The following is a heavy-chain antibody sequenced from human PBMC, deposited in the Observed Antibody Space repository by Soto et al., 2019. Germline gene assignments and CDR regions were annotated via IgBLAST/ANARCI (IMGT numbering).Heavy chain of an antibody. D-gene: IGHD5-18*01. CDR3: AKSDYTARYYYGMDV. CDR1: GFTFSSYG. CDR2: ISYDGSNK. Sequence: SLRLSCAASGFTFSSYGMHWVRQAPGKGLEWVAVISYDGSNKYYADSVKGRFTISRDNSKNTLYLQMNSLRAEDTAVYYCAKSDYTARYYYGMDVWGQGTTVTVS. V-gene: IGHV3-30*18. J-gene: IGHJ6*02.